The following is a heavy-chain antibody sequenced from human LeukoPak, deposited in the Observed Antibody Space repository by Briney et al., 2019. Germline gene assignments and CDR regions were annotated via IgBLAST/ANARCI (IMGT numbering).Heavy chain of an antibody. V-gene: IGHV3-21*01. CDR2: ISSSSSYI. CDR3: SRGFPAQPRSGRRDAFDI. CDR1: GFTFSSCG. J-gene: IGHJ3*02. D-gene: IGHD5-12*01. Sequence: PGGSLRLSCTVSGFTFSSCGMYWVWQAPGKGLEWVSSISSSSSYIYYADSVKGRFTISIGNAKNSLYLHMNILRAEATAAYYWSRGFPAQPRSGRRDAFDIWGQGTMVTVSS.